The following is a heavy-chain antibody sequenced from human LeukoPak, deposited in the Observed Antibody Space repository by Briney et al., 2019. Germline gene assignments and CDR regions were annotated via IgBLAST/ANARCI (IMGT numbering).Heavy chain of an antibody. CDR1: GFTLRSYA. CDR2: ISGSGAST. CDR3: AKDYAYYYGSGIGGFDY. Sequence: PGGSLRLSCAASGFTLRSYAMSWVRQAPGKGLEWVSAISGSGASTFYADSVKGRFTISRDKSNNTLYLQMNSLRAEDTAVYYCAKDYAYYYGSGIGGFDYWGQGTLVTVSS. D-gene: IGHD3-10*01. J-gene: IGHJ4*02. V-gene: IGHV3-23*01.